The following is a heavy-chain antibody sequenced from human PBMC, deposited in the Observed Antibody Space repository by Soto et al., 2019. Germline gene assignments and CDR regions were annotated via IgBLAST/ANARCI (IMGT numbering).Heavy chain of an antibody. Sequence: GASVKVSCKASGYTFTSYGISWVRQAPGQGLEWMGWISAYNGNTNYVQKLQGRVTMTTDTSTSTAYMELRSLRSDDTAVYYCARGPNYDYIWGSYRPRDAFDIWGQGTMVTVSS. CDR1: GYTFTSYG. D-gene: IGHD3-16*02. CDR2: ISAYNGNT. V-gene: IGHV1-18*01. CDR3: ARGPNYDYIWGSYRPRDAFDI. J-gene: IGHJ3*02.